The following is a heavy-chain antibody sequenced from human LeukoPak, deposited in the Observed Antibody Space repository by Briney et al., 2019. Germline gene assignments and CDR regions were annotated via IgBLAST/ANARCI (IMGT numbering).Heavy chain of an antibody. CDR1: GFTFSSYW. D-gene: IGHD2-15*01. CDR3: ARAGYCSGGSCYHQPYYYYYYMDV. V-gene: IGHV3-74*01. Sequence: GGSLRLSCAASGFTFSSYWMHWVRQAPGKGLVWVSRINSDGSSTSYADSVKGRFTISRDNAKNTLYLQMNSLRAEDTAVYYCARAGYCSGGSCYHQPYYYYYYMDVWGKGTTVTVSS. CDR2: INSDGSST. J-gene: IGHJ6*03.